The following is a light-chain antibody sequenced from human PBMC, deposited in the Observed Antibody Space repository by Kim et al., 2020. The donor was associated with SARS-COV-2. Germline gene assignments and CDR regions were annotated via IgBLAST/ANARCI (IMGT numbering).Light chain of an antibody. J-gene: IGLJ2*01. CDR1: ALPKQY. Sequence: VSVSPGQTARITCSGDALPKQYAYWYQQKPGQAPVLVIYKDSERPSGIPERFSGSSSGTTVTLTISGVQAEDEADYYCQSADSSVVFGGGTQLTGL. V-gene: IGLV3-25*03. CDR2: KDS. CDR3: QSADSSVV.